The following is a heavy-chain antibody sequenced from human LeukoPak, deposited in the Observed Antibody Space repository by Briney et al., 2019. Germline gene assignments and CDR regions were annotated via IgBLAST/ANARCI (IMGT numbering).Heavy chain of an antibody. V-gene: IGHV1-2*02. J-gene: IGHJ4*02. Sequence: VASVTVSFMASGYTFTGYYMHWVRQAPGQGLEWMGWINPNSGGTNYAQKFQGRVTMTRDTSISTAYMELSRLRSDDTAVYYCAREPTDGSCYFDYWGQGALVTVSS. CDR3: AREPTDGSCYFDY. D-gene: IGHD3-10*01. CDR2: INPNSGGT. CDR1: GYTFTGYY.